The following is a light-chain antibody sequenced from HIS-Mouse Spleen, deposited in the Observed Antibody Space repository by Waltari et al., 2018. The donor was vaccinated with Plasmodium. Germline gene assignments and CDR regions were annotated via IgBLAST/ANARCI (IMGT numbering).Light chain of an antibody. Sequence: QSVLTQPPSASGTPGQRVTISCSGSSSNIGSNYVYWYQQRPGTAPKLLIYRNNQRPSGVPGRCSGSKSGTSASLAISGLRSEDEADYYWAAWDDSLSGRVFGGGTKLTVL. J-gene: IGLJ3*02. V-gene: IGLV1-47*01. CDR2: RNN. CDR1: SSNIGSNY. CDR3: AAWDDSLSGRV.